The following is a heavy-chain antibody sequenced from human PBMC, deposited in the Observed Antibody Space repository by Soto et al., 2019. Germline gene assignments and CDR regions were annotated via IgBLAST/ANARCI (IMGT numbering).Heavy chain of an antibody. CDR2: INHSGST. CDR1: GGPFSGYY. V-gene: IGHV4-34*01. D-gene: IGHD3-10*01. CDR3: ARGGEDYGSGSYNNWFDP. J-gene: IGHJ5*02. Sequence: SETLSLTCAVYGGPFSGYYWSWIRQPPGKGLEWIGEINHSGSTNYNPSLKSRVTISVDTSKNQFSLKLSSVTAADTAVYYCARGGEDYGSGSYNNWFDPWGQGTLVTVSS.